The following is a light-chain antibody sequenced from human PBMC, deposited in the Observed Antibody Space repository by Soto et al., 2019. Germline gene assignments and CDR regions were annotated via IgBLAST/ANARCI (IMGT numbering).Light chain of an antibody. CDR2: LNSAGSH. CDR1: SGHNSYA. J-gene: IGLJ3*02. V-gene: IGLV4-69*01. Sequence: QSVLTQPPSASASLGASVKLTCTLSSGHNSYAIAWHQQQPEKGPRYLMTLNSAGSHSKGDGIPDRFSGSSSGAERYLTISSLQSEDEADYFCQTWSTDIRVFGGGTKVTVL. CDR3: QTWSTDIRV.